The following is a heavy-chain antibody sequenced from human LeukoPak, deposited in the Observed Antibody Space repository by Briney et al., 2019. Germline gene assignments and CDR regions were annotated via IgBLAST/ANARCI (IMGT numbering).Heavy chain of an antibody. CDR2: ISGSGGST. J-gene: IGHJ4*02. Sequence: GGSLRLSCAASGFTFSSYAMSWVRQAPGKGLEWVSAISGSGGSTYYADSVKGRFTISRDNSLNTLYLQMNSLRAEDTAVYYCARVLGYSGYDLAYWGQGTLVTVSS. CDR1: GFTFSSYA. V-gene: IGHV3-23*01. CDR3: ARVLGYSGYDLAY. D-gene: IGHD5-12*01.